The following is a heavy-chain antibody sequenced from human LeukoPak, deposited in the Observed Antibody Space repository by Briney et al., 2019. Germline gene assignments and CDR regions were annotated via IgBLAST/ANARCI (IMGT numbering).Heavy chain of an antibody. V-gene: IGHV1-2*02. Sequence: GASVKVSCKASGYTFTGCYMHWVRQAPGQGLEWMGWINPNSGGTNYAQKFQGRVTMTRDTSISTAYMELSRLRSDDTAVYYCARDTGYGDYVYFDYWGQGTLVTVSS. CDR2: INPNSGGT. CDR3: ARDTGYGDYVYFDY. J-gene: IGHJ4*02. CDR1: GYTFTGCY. D-gene: IGHD4-17*01.